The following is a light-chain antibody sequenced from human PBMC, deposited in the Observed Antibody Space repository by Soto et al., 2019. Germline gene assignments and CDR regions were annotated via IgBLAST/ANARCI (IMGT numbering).Light chain of an antibody. CDR1: QSVSSSY. CDR3: QQYSSSPDT. J-gene: IGKJ1*01. CDR2: GAS. Sequence: EIVLTQSPGTLSLSPGERATLSCRASQSVSSSYFAWYQHKPGQAPRLLIYGASSRATGIPDRFSSSGSGTDFTLTISRLEPEDFAVYYCQQYSSSPDTFGQGTKVEIK. V-gene: IGKV3-20*01.